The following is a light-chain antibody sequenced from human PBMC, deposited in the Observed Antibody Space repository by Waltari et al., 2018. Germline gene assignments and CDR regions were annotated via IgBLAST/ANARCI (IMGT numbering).Light chain of an antibody. CDR1: SSDVGGYNY. J-gene: IGLJ2*01. CDR3: SSYISSSTLEL. CDR2: DVS. V-gene: IGLV2-14*03. Sequence: QSALTQPASVSGSPGQSITISCTGTSSDVGGYNYVSWYQQHPGKAPKLMIFDVSNRPSGVANRFAGSKSGNTASLNISGLQAEDEADYYCSSYISSSTLELFGGGTSLTVL.